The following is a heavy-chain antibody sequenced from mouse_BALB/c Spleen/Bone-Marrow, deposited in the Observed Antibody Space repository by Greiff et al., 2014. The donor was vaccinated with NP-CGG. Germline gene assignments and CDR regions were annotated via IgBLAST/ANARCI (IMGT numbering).Heavy chain of an antibody. CDR1: GFNIKDTY. CDR3: ASLTGTFDY. D-gene: IGHD4-1*01. J-gene: IGHJ2*01. V-gene: IGHV14-3*02. CDR2: IDPASGNI. Sequence: VQLQQPGTDLVKPGASVKLSCTASGFNIKDTYMHWVKQRPEQGLDWIGRIDPASGNIQYDPKFQGRAAITADTSSNTAYLQLSSLTSEDTAVYYCASLTGTFDYWARAPLSQSPQ.